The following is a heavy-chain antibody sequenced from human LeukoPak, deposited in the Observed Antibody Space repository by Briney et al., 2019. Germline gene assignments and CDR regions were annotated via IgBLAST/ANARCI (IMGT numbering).Heavy chain of an antibody. J-gene: IGHJ4*02. CDR3: ASTYYDSSGSAFDY. D-gene: IGHD3-22*01. CDR2: ISVYNGNT. CDR1: GYTFTSYG. Sequence: ASVKVSCKASGYTFTSYGISWVRQAPGQGLEWMGWISVYNGNTNYAQKLQGRVTMTTDTSTSTAYMELRSLRSDDTAMYYCASTYYDSSGSAFDYWGQGTLVTVSS. V-gene: IGHV1-18*01.